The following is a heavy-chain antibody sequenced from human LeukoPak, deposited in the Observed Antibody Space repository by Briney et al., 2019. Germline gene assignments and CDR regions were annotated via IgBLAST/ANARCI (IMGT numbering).Heavy chain of an antibody. Sequence: PGGSQRLSCAASGFIFSSYWMHWVRHAPGKGLVWVSRINSDGSSTSYADSVKGQFTISRNNANNTLYLQMNSLRAEDTAVYYCARDQKQWLVPLSLPDYWGQGTLVTVSS. CDR1: GFIFSSYW. CDR2: INSDGSST. D-gene: IGHD6-19*01. CDR3: ARDQKQWLVPLSLPDY. J-gene: IGHJ4*02. V-gene: IGHV3-74*01.